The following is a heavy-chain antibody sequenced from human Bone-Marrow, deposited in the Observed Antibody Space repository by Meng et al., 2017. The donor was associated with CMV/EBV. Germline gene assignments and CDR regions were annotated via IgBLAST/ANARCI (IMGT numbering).Heavy chain of an antibody. V-gene: IGHV1-2*02. CDR1: GYTFTGYY. Sequence: VKVSCKASGYTFTGYYMHWVRQATGQGLEWMGWINPNSGGTTYAQKFQGRVTMTRDTSISTAYMDLSRLRSDDTAVYYGARDVSTVTHVLDDYWGQGTLVTVSS. D-gene: IGHD4-17*01. CDR2: INPNSGGT. CDR3: ARDVSTVTHVLDDY. J-gene: IGHJ4*02.